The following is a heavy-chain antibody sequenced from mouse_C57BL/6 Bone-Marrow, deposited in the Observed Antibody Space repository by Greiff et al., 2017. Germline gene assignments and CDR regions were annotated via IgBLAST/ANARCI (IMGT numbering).Heavy chain of an antibody. D-gene: IGHD1-1*01. CDR3: VSYGSIYGYAMDY. CDR2: INPNNGGT. Sequence: VQLQQSGPELVKPGASVKMSCKASGYTFTDYNMHWVKQSHGKSLEWIGYINPNNGGTSYNQKFKGKATLTVTKSSSTAYMELRSLTSEDSAVYYCVSYGSIYGYAMDYWGQGTSVTVSS. CDR1: GYTFTDYN. J-gene: IGHJ4*01. V-gene: IGHV1-22*01.